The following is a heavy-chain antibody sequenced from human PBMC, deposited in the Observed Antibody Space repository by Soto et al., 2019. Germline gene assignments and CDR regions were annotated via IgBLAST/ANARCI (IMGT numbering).Heavy chain of an antibody. V-gene: IGHV3-53*01. CDR2: LYSGGTT. J-gene: IGHJ5*02. Sequence: AVGSLRLSGAASGFIVSNNYMSWVRQAPGRGLEWVSILYSGGTTYYADSVKGRFTFSRDNSENTVFLQMNNLRVEDTAVYYCVRDRGGSYWLDPWGQGTLVTVSS. CDR1: GFIVSNNY. D-gene: IGHD2-15*01. CDR3: VRDRGGSYWLDP.